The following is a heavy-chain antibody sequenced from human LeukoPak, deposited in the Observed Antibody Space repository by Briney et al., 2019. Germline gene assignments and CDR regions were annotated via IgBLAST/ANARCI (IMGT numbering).Heavy chain of an antibody. J-gene: IGHJ4*02. CDR2: ISYDGSNK. D-gene: IGHD3-3*01. V-gene: IGHV3-30-3*01. Sequence: GRSLRLSCAASGFTFSSYAMHWVRQAPGKGLEWVAVISYDGSNKYYADSVKGRFTISRDNSKNTLYLQMNSLRAEDTAVYYCARDGLITIFGVVITNFDYWGQGTLVTVSS. CDR1: GFTFSSYA. CDR3: ARDGLITIFGVVITNFDY.